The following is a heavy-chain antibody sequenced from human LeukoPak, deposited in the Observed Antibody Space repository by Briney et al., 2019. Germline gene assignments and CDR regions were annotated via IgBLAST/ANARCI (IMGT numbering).Heavy chain of an antibody. J-gene: IGHJ4*02. CDR2: IYYSGST. CDR3: ARDEQWLVWNY. V-gene: IGHV4-39*07. Sequence: KASETLSLTCTVSGGSISGSSYYWGWIRQPPGKGLEWIGSIYYSGSTYYNPSLKSRVTISVDTSKNQFSLKLSSVTAADTAVYYCARDEQWLVWNYWGQGTLVTVSS. CDR1: GGSISGSSYY. D-gene: IGHD6-19*01.